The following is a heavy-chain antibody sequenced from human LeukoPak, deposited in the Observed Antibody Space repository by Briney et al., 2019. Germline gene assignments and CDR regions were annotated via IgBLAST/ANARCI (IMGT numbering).Heavy chain of an antibody. V-gene: IGHV3-48*04. Sequence: GGSLRLSCAASGFTFSSYSMNWVRQAPGKGLEWVSYISSSSSTIYYADSVKGRFTISRDNAKNSLYLQMNSLRAEDTAVYYCARVGARYGDPTAEYFQHWGQGTLVTVSS. CDR3: ARVGARYGDPTAEYFQH. D-gene: IGHD4-17*01. J-gene: IGHJ1*01. CDR1: GFTFSSYS. CDR2: ISSSSSTI.